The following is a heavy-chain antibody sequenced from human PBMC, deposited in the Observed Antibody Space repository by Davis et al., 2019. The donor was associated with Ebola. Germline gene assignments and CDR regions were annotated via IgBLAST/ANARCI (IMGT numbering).Heavy chain of an antibody. CDR2: ISGDRGST. J-gene: IGHJ4*02. D-gene: IGHD4-11*01. CDR3: TTFDYINDY. V-gene: IGHV3-23*01. Sequence: GESLKISCAASGFTFSNYDMSWVRQSPGKGLEWVSRISGDRGSTSYADSVEGRFTISRDNSENTLYLHMNSLRADDTAVYYCTTFDYINDYWGQGTLVTVSS. CDR1: GFTFSNYD.